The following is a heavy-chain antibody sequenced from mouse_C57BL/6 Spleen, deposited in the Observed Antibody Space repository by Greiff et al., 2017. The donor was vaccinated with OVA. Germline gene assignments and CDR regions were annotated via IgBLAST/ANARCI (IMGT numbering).Heavy chain of an antibody. J-gene: IGHJ2*01. CDR2: IDPSDCET. V-gene: IGHV1-52*01. Sequence: QVQLQQPGAELVRPGSSVKLSCKASGYPFSSYWMHWVKQRTIQGLEWIGNIDPSDCETHYNQKFKDKATLTVDTSSSTAYMQLSSLTSEDVAVYYCAREPFDYWGQGTTLTGTS. CDR3: AREPFDY. CDR1: GYPFSSYW.